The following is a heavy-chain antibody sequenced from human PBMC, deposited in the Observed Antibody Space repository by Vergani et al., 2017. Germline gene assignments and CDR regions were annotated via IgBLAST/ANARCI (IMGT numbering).Heavy chain of an antibody. Sequence: EVQLVESGGGLVQPGRSLRLSCAASGFTFDDYAMHWVRQAPGKGLEWVSGISWNSGSIGYADSVKGRFTISRDNAKNTLYLQMNSLRAEDTAVYYCARGGRIQLWSFESFLVDYWGQGTLVTVSS. CDR1: GFTFDDYA. D-gene: IGHD5-18*01. CDR2: ISWNSGSI. CDR3: ARGGRIQLWSFESFLVDY. J-gene: IGHJ4*02. V-gene: IGHV3-9*01.